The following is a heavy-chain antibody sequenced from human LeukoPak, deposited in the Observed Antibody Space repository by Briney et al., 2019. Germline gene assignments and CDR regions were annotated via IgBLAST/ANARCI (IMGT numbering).Heavy chain of an antibody. J-gene: IGHJ3*02. CDR2: ISRGGTTT. Sequence: GGSLRLSCAASGFTFSIFEMDWVRQAPGKGLEWISYISRGGTTTHYADSVRGRFTISGDDATNSLYLQMNSLRAEDTAVYYCAKEVTPESSGSDAFDIWGQGTMVTISS. CDR3: AKEVTPESSGSDAFDI. D-gene: IGHD3-22*01. V-gene: IGHV3-48*03. CDR1: GFTFSIFE.